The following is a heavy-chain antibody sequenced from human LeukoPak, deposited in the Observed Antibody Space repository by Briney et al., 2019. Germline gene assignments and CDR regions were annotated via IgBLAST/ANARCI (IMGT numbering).Heavy chain of an antibody. J-gene: IGHJ6*02. D-gene: IGHD3-22*01. CDR3: ARFYTMIVVVITGWDYGMDV. CDR2: INPNSGGT. V-gene: IGHV1-2*02. CDR1: GYTFTGYY. Sequence: ASVKVSCKASGYTFTGYYMHWVRQAPGQGLEWMGWINPNSGGTNYAQKFQGRVTMTRDTSISTAYMELSRLRSDDTAVYYCARFYTMIVVVITGWDYGMDVWGQGTTVTVSS.